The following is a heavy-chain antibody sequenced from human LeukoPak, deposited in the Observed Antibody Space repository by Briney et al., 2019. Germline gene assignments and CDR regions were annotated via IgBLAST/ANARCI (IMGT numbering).Heavy chain of an antibody. Sequence: SETLSLICTVSGGSISSYYWSWIRQPPGKGLEWIGYIYYSGITYYNPSLKSRVTILVDTSKNQFSLKLSSVTAADTAVYYCARGRPPFYYDSGGYYSIFDYWGQGTLVTVSS. V-gene: IGHV4-59*12. CDR2: IYYSGIT. CDR3: ARGRPPFYYDSGGYYSIFDY. J-gene: IGHJ4*02. CDR1: GGSISSYY. D-gene: IGHD3-22*01.